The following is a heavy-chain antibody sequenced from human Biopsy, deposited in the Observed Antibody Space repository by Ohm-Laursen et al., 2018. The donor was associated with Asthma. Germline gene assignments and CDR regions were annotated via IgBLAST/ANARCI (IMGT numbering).Heavy chain of an antibody. CDR3: ARGDSSGWSHYYFDY. D-gene: IGHD6-19*01. V-gene: IGHV3-53*01. CDR2: IYSGGTS. CDR1: GFTVSRDH. J-gene: IGHJ4*02. Sequence: GSLRLSCAASGFTVSRDHMFWVRQAPGKGLEWVSVIYSGGTSDTADSVRGRFTISRDFYKNTLYLQMDSLRAEDTAVYYCARGDSSGWSHYYFDYWGQVTLVTVSS.